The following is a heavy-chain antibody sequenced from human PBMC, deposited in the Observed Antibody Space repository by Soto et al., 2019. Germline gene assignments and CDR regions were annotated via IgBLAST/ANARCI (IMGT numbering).Heavy chain of an antibody. CDR3: ARLTAAGGVDQFDY. CDR2: IKEDGSEQ. Sequence: EVQLEESGGGLVQPGGSLRLSCAASGFTFSSYWMTWVRQAPGKGLEWVDNIKEDGSEQYQVDSVKGRFTFSRDNAKKTLYLQMNSLRVEDTAVYYCARLTAAGGVDQFDYWGQGTLVTVSS. J-gene: IGHJ4*02. V-gene: IGHV3-7*05. CDR1: GFTFSSYW. D-gene: IGHD6-13*01.